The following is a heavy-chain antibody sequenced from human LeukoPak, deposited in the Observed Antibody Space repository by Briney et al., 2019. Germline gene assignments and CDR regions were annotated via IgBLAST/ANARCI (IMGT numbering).Heavy chain of an antibody. CDR1: GFSFSSYS. D-gene: IGHD6-19*01. CDR3: ARGSSGSSDY. J-gene: IGHJ4*02. V-gene: IGHV3-21*01. CDR2: ISSSGSYI. Sequence: GGSLRLSCAASGFSFSSYSMNWVRQAPGKGLEWVSSISSSGSYIYYADSVKGRFTISRDNAQNSLYLQMNSLRAEDTAVYYCARGSSGSSDYWGQGTLVTVSS.